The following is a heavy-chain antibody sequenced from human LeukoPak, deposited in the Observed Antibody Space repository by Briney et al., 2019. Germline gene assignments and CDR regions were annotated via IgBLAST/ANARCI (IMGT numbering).Heavy chain of an antibody. CDR2: ISYDGSNK. V-gene: IGHV3-30-3*01. J-gene: IGHJ4*02. D-gene: IGHD7-27*01. CDR3: ARDLSGDLDY. Sequence: GGSLRLSCAASGFTFSSYAMHWVRQAPGKGLEWVAVISYDGSNKYYADSVKGRFTISRDNSKNTLYLQMNSLRAEDTAVYYCARDLSGDLDYWGQGTLVTVSS. CDR1: GFTFSSYA.